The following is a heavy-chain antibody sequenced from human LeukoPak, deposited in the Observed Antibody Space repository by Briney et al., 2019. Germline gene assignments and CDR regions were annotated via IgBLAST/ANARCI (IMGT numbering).Heavy chain of an antibody. CDR2: IGGGGAT. V-gene: IGHV3-23*01. Sequence: GGSLRLSCAASGLTFSRYAMSWVRQAPGKGLEWISAIGGGGATFYADSVEGRFTISRDTSRNTLYLRMNSLRAEDTAVYNCARHSSQGTFANWGQGTRVTVSS. CDR3: ARHSSQGTFAN. CDR1: GLTFSRYA. D-gene: IGHD1-1*01. J-gene: IGHJ4*02.